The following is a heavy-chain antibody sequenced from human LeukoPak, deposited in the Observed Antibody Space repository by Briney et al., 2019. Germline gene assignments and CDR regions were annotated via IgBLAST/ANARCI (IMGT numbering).Heavy chain of an antibody. CDR2: ISSSSSTI. CDR3: AREGIVVVPAAMAYYYYYYMDV. J-gene: IGHJ6*03. Sequence: GGSLRLSCAASGFTFSSYSMNWVRQAPGKGLEWVSYISSSSSTIYYADSVKGRFTISRDNAKNSLYLQMNSLRAEDTAVYYCAREGIVVVPAAMAYYYYYYMDVWGKGTTVTVSS. D-gene: IGHD2-2*01. V-gene: IGHV3-48*04. CDR1: GFTFSSYS.